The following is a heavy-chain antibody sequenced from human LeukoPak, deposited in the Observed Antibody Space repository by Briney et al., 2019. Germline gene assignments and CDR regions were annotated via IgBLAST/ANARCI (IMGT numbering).Heavy chain of an antibody. D-gene: IGHD3-22*01. V-gene: IGHV4-34*01. CDR1: GGSFSGYY. Sequence: SETLSLTCAVYGGSFSGYYWSWIRQPPGKGLEWIGSVYYGGSTYYNPSLKSRVTISVDTSNNQLSLKLRSVTAADTAVYHCARAYDISGYNDYSFDYWGQGTLGTASS. J-gene: IGHJ4*02. CDR3: ARAYDISGYNDYSFDY. CDR2: VYYGGST.